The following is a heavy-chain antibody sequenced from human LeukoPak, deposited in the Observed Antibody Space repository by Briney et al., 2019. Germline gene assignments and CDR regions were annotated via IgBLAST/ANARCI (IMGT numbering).Heavy chain of an antibody. CDR2: ISAYNGNT. V-gene: IGHV1-18*01. D-gene: IGHD6-19*01. CDR3: XXXXXXIAVAGTYYYYYMDV. J-gene: IGHJ6*03. Sequence: ASVKVSCKASGYTFTSYGISWVRQAPGQGLEWMGWISAYNGNTNYAQKLQGRVTMTTDTSTSTAYMELRSLRSDDTAVYYCXXXXXXIAVAGTYYYYYMDVWGKGTTVTISS. CDR1: GYTFTSYG.